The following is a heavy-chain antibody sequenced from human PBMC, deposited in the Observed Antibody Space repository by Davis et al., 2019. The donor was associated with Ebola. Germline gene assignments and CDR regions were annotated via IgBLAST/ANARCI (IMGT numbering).Heavy chain of an antibody. D-gene: IGHD6-13*01. J-gene: IGHJ4*02. V-gene: IGHV3-53*01. Sequence: GESLKISCAASGFTVSSNNMSWVRQAPGKGLEWVSVIYSGGSTYYADSVKGRFTISRDNSKNTVHLQMNNLGDDDSAIYYCARGGYSTQGPDYWGQGTLVTVSS. CDR1: GFTVSSNN. CDR2: IYSGGST. CDR3: ARGGYSTQGPDY.